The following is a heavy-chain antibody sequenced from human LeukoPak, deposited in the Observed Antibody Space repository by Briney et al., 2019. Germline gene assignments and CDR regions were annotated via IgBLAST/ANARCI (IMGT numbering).Heavy chain of an antibody. J-gene: IGHJ4*02. CDR2: IYHSGST. V-gene: IGHV4-38-2*02. Sequence: SETLSLTCTVSGYSISSGYYWGWIRQPPGKGLEWIGSIYHSGSTYYNPSLKSRVTISVDTSKNQFSLKLSSVTAADTAVYYCAIDRIAIFGVVLDYWGQGTLVTVSS. CDR3: AIDRIAIFGVVLDY. D-gene: IGHD3-3*01. CDR1: GYSISSGYY.